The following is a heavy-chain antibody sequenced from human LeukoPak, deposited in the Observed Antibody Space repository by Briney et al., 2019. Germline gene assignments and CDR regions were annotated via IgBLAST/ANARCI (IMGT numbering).Heavy chain of an antibody. J-gene: IGHJ4*02. CDR1: GGSISSYY. CDR2: IYYSGST. CDR3: ARGSIFGD. V-gene: IGHV4-59*01. Sequence: RPSETLSLTCTVSGGSISSYYWSWIRQPPGKGLEWIGYIYYSGSTNYNPSLKSRVTISVDTSKNQFSLKLSSVTAADTAVYYCARGSIFGDWGQGTLVTVSS.